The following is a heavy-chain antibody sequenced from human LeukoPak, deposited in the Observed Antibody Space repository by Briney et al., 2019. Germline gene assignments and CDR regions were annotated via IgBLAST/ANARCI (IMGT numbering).Heavy chain of an antibody. CDR3: ARESYGDFYFDY. J-gene: IGHJ4*02. CDR2: ISKDGSIT. D-gene: IGHD4-17*01. CDR1: RFTFSSYS. Sequence: PGRSLRLSCAASRFTFSSYSMHWVRQAPGKGLEWVALISKDGSITFYADSVKGRFTISRDNSKNTLYLQINSLRTEDTSVYFCARESYGDFYFDYWGQGTLVTVPS. V-gene: IGHV3-30*04.